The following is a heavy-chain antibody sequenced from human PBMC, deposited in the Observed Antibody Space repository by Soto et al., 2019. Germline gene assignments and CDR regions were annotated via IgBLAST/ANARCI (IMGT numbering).Heavy chain of an antibody. D-gene: IGHD2-21*01. CDR2: TRNKANSYTT. CDR1: GFTFSDHY. Sequence: GGSLRLSCAASGFTFSDHYMDWVRQAPGKGLEWVGRTRNKANSYTTEYAASVKGRFTISRDDSKNSLYLQMNSLKTEDTAVYYCARVVILPNAWGQGTLVTVSS. CDR3: ARVVILPNA. V-gene: IGHV3-72*01. J-gene: IGHJ5*02.